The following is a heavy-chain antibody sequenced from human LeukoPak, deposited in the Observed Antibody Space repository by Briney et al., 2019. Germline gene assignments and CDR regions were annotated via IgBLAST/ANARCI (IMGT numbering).Heavy chain of an antibody. V-gene: IGHV3-69-1*01. Sequence: GGSLRLSCAASGFIFSDYYMTWIRQAPGKGLEWVSYISSSSTIYYADSVKGRFTISRDNAKNSLYLQMNSLRAEDTAVYYCARDRRYSSGWADAFDIWGQGTMVTVSS. CDR2: ISSSSTI. D-gene: IGHD6-19*01. J-gene: IGHJ3*02. CDR3: ARDRRYSSGWADAFDI. CDR1: GFIFSDYY.